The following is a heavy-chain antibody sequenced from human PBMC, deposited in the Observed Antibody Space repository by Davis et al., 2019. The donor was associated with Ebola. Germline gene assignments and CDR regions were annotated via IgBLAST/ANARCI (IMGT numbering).Heavy chain of an antibody. CDR2: IGGSGGIT. V-gene: IGHV3-23*01. CDR1: GFTFSSYA. J-gene: IGHJ4*02. D-gene: IGHD2-15*01. CDR3: VSAGWDH. Sequence: GGSLRLSCAASGFTFSSYAMSWVRQAPGKGLEWVSTIGGSGGITYHADSVKGRFTISRDNAKNSLYLQLNILRDEDTAVYFCVSAGWDHWGQGTLVTVSS.